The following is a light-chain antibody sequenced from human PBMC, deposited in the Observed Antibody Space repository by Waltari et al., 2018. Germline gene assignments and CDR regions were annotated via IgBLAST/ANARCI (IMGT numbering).Light chain of an antibody. CDR2: GIS. J-gene: IGKJ4*01. V-gene: IGKV1-39*01. Sequence: DIQMTQSPSSLSASVGDRVTITCRASQTIPRYLNWYQQKPGKAPKLLIYGISNLHSRVPSRFSGSGSGTDFTLTISSLQPEDFATYYCQQSTSIPLTFGGGTKVDIK. CDR3: QQSTSIPLT. CDR1: QTIPRY.